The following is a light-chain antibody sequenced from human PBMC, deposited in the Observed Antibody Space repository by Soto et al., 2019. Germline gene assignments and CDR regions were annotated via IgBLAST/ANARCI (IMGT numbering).Light chain of an antibody. CDR1: SSDVGGYNY. CDR2: DVS. Sequence: QSALTQPASVSGSPGQSITISCTGTSSDVGGYNYVSWYQQHPGKAPKLMIYDVSNRPSGVSNRFSGAKSVNTASRTISGLQAEDEADYYCSSYTSSSTLEVFGGGTKLTVL. J-gene: IGLJ2*01. CDR3: SSYTSSSTLEV. V-gene: IGLV2-14*01.